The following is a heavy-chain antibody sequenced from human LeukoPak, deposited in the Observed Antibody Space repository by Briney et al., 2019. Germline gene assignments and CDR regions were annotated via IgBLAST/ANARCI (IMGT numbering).Heavy chain of an antibody. J-gene: IGHJ6*03. CDR1: GFTFSSYG. D-gene: IGHD3-10*01. V-gene: IGHV3-23*01. Sequence: GGSLRLSCAASGFTFSSYGMSWVRQAPGKGLEWVSAISGSGGSTYYADSVKGRFTISRDNSKNTLYLQMNSLRAEDTAVYYCANFDYGSRNKYYYYYYYMDVWGKGTTVTISS. CDR2: ISGSGGST. CDR3: ANFDYGSRNKYYYYYYYMDV.